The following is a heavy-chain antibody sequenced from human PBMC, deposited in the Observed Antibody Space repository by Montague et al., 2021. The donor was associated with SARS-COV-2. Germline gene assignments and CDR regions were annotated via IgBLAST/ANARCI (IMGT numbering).Heavy chain of an antibody. V-gene: IGHV4-59*01. CDR2: IYYNTGNT. D-gene: IGHD5-12*01. Sequence: SETLSLTCSVSGGSISDYYWNWIRQPPGKGLEWIGYIYYNTGNTXXNPXPQSRVTISLDTSKNQFSLKLRSVTAADTALYFCARGIGYDYYFDCWGLGTLVTVSS. CDR1: GGSISDYY. CDR3: ARGIGYDYYFDC. J-gene: IGHJ4*02.